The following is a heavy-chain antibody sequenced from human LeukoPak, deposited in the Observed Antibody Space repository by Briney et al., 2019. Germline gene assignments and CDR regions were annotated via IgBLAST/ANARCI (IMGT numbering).Heavy chain of an antibody. CDR1: GFTFSSYG. D-gene: IGHD5-18*01. CDR3: ARVSRTQLWLFDD. V-gene: IGHV3-30*03. CDR2: ISYDGSNK. Sequence: GRSLRLSCAASGFTFSSYGMHWVRQAPGKGLEWVAVISYDGSNKYYADSVKGRFTISRDNSKNTLYLQMNSLRAEDTAVYYCARVSRTQLWLFDDCGQGTLVTVSS. J-gene: IGHJ4*02.